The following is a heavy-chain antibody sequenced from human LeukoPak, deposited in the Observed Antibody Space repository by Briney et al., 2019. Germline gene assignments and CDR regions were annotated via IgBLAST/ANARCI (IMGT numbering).Heavy chain of an antibody. CDR1: GGSISSSSYY. J-gene: IGHJ4*02. V-gene: IGHV4-39*07. D-gene: IGHD3-3*01. CDR3: AMGSGYYTQFDY. CDR2: IYYSGST. Sequence: SETLSLTCTVSGGSISSSSYYWGWIRQPPGKGLEWIGSIYYSGSTYYNPSLKSRVTISVDTSKNQFSLKLSSVTAADTAVYYYAMGSGYYTQFDYWGQGTLVTVSS.